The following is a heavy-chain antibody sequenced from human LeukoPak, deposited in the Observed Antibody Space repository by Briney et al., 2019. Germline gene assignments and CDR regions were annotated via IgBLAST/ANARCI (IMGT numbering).Heavy chain of an antibody. CDR2: ISGSGGST. CDR1: GFMFSTYP. Sequence: GGSLRLSCAASGFMFSTYPMNWVRQAPGKGLERVSTISGSGGSTYYADSVKGRFTISRDNSKNTLYLQMNRLRADDTAIYYCAKERTQTTSFDYWGQGTLVTVSS. CDR3: AKERTQTTSFDY. D-gene: IGHD2/OR15-2a*01. J-gene: IGHJ4*02. V-gene: IGHV3-23*01.